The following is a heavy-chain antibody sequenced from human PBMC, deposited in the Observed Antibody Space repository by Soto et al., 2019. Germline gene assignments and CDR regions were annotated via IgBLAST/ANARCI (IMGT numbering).Heavy chain of an antibody. V-gene: IGHV1-3*01. CDR1: GYTFTSYA. Sequence: ASVKVSCKASGYTFTSYAMHWVRQAPGQRLEWMGWINAGNGNTKYSQKFQGRVTITRDTSASTAYMELSSLRSEDTAVYYCAYPRDCSSTSCPGGDAFDIWGQGTMVTVSS. J-gene: IGHJ3*02. CDR3: AYPRDCSSTSCPGGDAFDI. CDR2: INAGNGNT. D-gene: IGHD2-2*01.